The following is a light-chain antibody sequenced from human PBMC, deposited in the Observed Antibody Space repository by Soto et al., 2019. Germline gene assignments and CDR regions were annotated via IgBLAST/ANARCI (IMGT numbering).Light chain of an antibody. V-gene: IGKV3-20*01. Sequence: EIVLTQSPGTLSLSPGERATLSCRASQSVSSSYLAWYQQKPGQAPGLLIYGASSRATGIPDRFSGSGSGTDFTLTISRLEPEDFAVYYCQQYDSSPVTFGQGTKVEIK. CDR3: QQYDSSPVT. J-gene: IGKJ1*01. CDR1: QSVSSSY. CDR2: GAS.